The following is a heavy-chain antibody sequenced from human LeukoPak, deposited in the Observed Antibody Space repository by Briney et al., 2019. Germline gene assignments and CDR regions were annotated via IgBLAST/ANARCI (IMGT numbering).Heavy chain of an antibody. CDR3: ARGGSSRYTITS. D-gene: IGHD6-13*01. CDR2: INSDGTNT. V-gene: IGHV3-74*01. CDR1: GFTFTNSW. Sequence: GGSLRLSCAASGFTFTNSWMHWVRQAPGKGLVWVSHINSDGTNTTYADSVKGRFTISRDNARTTLYLQMNSLRAEDTAVYYCARGGSSRYTITSWGQGALVTVSS. J-gene: IGHJ5*02.